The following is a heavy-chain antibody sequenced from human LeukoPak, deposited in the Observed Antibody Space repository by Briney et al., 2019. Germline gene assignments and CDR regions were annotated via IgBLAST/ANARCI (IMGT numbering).Heavy chain of an antibody. CDR3: ARGQSGDYVYYFDY. CDR2: IYVGGLT. Sequence: GGSLRLSCAASGFTVSSNYMTWVRQAPGKGLEWVSVIYVGGLTYYADSVKGRFTISRDNSKNTLSLQMNSLRAEDTAVYYCARGQSGDYVYYFDYWGQGTLVTVSS. V-gene: IGHV3-66*01. J-gene: IGHJ4*02. D-gene: IGHD2-21*02. CDR1: GFTVSSNY.